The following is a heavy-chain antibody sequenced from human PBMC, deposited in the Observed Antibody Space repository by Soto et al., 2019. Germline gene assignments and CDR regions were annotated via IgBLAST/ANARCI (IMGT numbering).Heavy chain of an antibody. V-gene: IGHV1-2*02. CDR2: INPNGGAT. CDR1: GDGYNDYS. Sequence: GASVKASCKNSGDGYNDYSRQWVRQAPGQGLEWMGWINPNGGATKYAQKFQGRVTVTRDTSIRTVYMELSSLRSDDTALYYCARESGGATATLDYYYFYMAVWRKGNPGHRL. CDR3: ARESGGATATLDYYYFYMAV. D-gene: IGHD5-12*01. J-gene: IGHJ6*03.